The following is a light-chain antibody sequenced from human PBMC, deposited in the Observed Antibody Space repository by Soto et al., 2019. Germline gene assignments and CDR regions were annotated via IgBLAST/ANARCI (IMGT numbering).Light chain of an antibody. Sequence: QSALTQPASVSGSPGQSITISCTGTSNDVGRYNFVSWYQQHPGTAPKPIIFGVTSRPSGISDRFSGSKSGNTASLTISGLPDEDDAAYYCSSYTTVGAWVFGGGTKLTVL. V-gene: IGLV2-14*01. J-gene: IGLJ3*02. CDR2: GVT. CDR3: SSYTTVGAWV. CDR1: SNDVGRYNF.